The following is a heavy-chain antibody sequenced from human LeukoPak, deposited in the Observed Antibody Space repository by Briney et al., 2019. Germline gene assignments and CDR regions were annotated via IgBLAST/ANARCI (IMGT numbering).Heavy chain of an antibody. V-gene: IGHV3-48*03. D-gene: IGHD1-26*01. CDR2: ISSSGSTI. CDR3: AKTAWDDSPGAFDI. Sequence: PGGSLRLSCAASGFTFNSYEMNWVRQAPGKGLEWVSYISSSGSTIYYADSVKGRFTISRDNAKNSLYLQMNSLRAEDTAVYYCAKTAWDDSPGAFDIWGQGTMVTVSS. J-gene: IGHJ3*02. CDR1: GFTFNSYE.